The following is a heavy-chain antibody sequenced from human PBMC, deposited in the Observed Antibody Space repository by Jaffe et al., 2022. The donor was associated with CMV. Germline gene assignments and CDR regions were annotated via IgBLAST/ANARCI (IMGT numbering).Heavy chain of an antibody. V-gene: IGHV3-33*01. CDR2: IWYDGSNK. D-gene: IGHD5-18*01. CDR3: ARAPVDTAMVWSVEMTPPGDC. CDR1: GFTFSAYG. Sequence: QVQLVESGGGVVQPGRSLRLSCAASGFTFSAYGMHWVRQAPGKGLEWVAVIWYDGSNKYYADSVKGRVTISRDNSKNTLYLQMNSLRVEDTAVYYCARAPVDTAMVWSVEMTPPGDCWGQGTQVTVSS. J-gene: IGHJ4*02.